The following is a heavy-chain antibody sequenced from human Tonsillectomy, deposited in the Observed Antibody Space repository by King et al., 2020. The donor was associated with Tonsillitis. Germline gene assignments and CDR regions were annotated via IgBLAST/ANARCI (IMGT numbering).Heavy chain of an antibody. CDR2: INQYGSEN. D-gene: IGHD2-8*01. CDR3: AEGGV. J-gene: IGHJ4*02. Sequence: QLVQSGGGLVQPGGSLKLSCEASGFTFSSFWINWVRQAPGGGLEWLANINQYGSENYYVDSVKGRFTISRDNAKNSLYLQMNSLRAEDTAVYYCAEGGVWGQGTLVTVSS. V-gene: IGHV3-7*03. CDR1: GFTFSSFW.